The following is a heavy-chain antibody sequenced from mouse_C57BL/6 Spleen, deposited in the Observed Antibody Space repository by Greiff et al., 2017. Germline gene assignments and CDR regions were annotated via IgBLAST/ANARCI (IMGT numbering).Heavy chain of an antibody. CDR3: TRSKVIYYDYEEYCDV. J-gene: IGHJ1*03. D-gene: IGHD2-4*01. Sequence: EVKLMESGTVLARPRASVKMSCKTSGYTFTSYWMHWVKQRPGQGLEWIGAIYPGNSDTSYNQKFKGKAKLTAVTSASTAYMELSSLTNEDSAVYYGTRSKVIYYDYEEYCDVWGTGTTVTVSS. CDR2: IYPGNSDT. CDR1: GYTFTSYW. V-gene: IGHV1-5*01.